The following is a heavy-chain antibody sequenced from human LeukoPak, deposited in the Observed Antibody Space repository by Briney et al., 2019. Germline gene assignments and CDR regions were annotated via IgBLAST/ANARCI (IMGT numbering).Heavy chain of an antibody. Sequence: GGSLRLSCAASGFTFSSYSMNWVRQAPGKGLEWVSSISSSSSYIYYADSVKGRFTISRDNAKNSLYLQMNSLRAEDTAVYYCARDPGVVVPAATAPFDYWGQGTLVTVSS. D-gene: IGHD2-2*01. V-gene: IGHV3-21*01. J-gene: IGHJ4*02. CDR1: GFTFSSYS. CDR2: ISSSSSYI. CDR3: ARDPGVVVPAATAPFDY.